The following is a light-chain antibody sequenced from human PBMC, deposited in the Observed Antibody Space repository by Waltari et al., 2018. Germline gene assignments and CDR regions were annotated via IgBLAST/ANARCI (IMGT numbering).Light chain of an antibody. V-gene: IGLV2-14*03. CDR2: DVS. CDR3: SSYTRRNTVI. J-gene: IGLJ2*01. Sequence: WYKQHPGIAPKLLLYDVSDRPSGVSDRFSGSKSGKTASLTISGLQPEDAADYYCSSYTRRNTVIFGGGTKLTVV.